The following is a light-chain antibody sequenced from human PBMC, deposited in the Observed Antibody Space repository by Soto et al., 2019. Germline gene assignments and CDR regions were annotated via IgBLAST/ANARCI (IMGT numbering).Light chain of an antibody. CDR1: QTVSRN. Sequence: EVVMTQSPATLSLSPCDRATLSCRASQTVSRNLAWYQQRPGQAPRLLIYGASTRATGISARFSGSGSGTEFSLTISSLQSEDFAVYYCQQYNIWPRTFGQGTKVDIK. V-gene: IGKV3-15*01. J-gene: IGKJ1*01. CDR2: GAS. CDR3: QQYNIWPRT.